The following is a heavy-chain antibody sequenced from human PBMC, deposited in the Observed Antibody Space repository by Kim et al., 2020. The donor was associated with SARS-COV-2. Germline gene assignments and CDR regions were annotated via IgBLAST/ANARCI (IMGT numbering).Heavy chain of an antibody. Sequence: GGSLRLSCAASGFTFSSYDMHWVRQATGKGLEWVSAIGTAGDTYYPGSVKGRFTISRENAKNSLYLQMNSLRAGDTAVYYCARGYPSYYGFLEWMDYYYYGMDVWGQGTTVTDSS. J-gene: IGHJ6*02. CDR3: ARGYPSYYGFLEWMDYYYYGMDV. V-gene: IGHV3-13*04. CDR2: IGTAGDT. CDR1: GFTFSSYD. D-gene: IGHD3-3*01.